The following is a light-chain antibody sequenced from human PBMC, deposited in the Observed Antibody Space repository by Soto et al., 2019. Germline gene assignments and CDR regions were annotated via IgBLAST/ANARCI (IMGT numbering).Light chain of an antibody. V-gene: IGLV1-40*01. Sequence: QSFLTQPPSVSGAPGQRVTISCTGSSSNIGAGYDVHWYQQLPGTAPKLLIYGNTKRPSGVPDRFSGSKSGTSASLAITGLQAEDEADYYCQSYDSSLSGFYVSGTGTKVTVL. J-gene: IGLJ1*01. CDR3: QSYDSSLSGFYV. CDR1: SSNIGAGYD. CDR2: GNT.